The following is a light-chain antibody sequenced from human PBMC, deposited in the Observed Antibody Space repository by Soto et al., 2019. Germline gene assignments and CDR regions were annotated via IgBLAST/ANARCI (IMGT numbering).Light chain of an antibody. CDR3: SSYTSSSTLGGVV. V-gene: IGLV2-14*01. CDR1: SSDVGGYNY. CDR2: DVS. Sequence: QSALTQPASVSGSPGQSITISCTGTSSDVGGYNYVSWYQQHPGKAPKLMIYDVSNRPSGVSNRFSGSKSGNTASLTISGIQAEDEADYYCSSYTSSSTLGGVVFGGGTKLTVL. J-gene: IGLJ2*01.